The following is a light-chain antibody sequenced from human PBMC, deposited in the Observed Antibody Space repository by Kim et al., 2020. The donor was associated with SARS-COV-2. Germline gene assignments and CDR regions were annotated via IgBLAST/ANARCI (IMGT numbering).Light chain of an antibody. CDR1: RRVNSNY. V-gene: IGKV3-20*01. J-gene: IGKJ2*01. CDR3: QQYDTSSYT. CDR2: SSS. Sequence: LSPGEVAPRACRAIRRVNSNYFAWYQQSPGQAPRLLIYSSSSRATAIPDRFSGSGSGTDFTLTINRLEPEDFAVYYCQQYDTSSYTFGQGTKLEI.